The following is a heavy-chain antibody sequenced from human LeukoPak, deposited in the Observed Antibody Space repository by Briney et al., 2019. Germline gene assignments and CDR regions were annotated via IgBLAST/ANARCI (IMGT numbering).Heavy chain of an antibody. CDR1: GFKFDDHG. J-gene: IGHJ4*02. Sequence: PGRSLRLSCAVSGFKFDDHGMHWVRQAPGKGLEWVSGISWNSGSIGYADSVKGRFTISRDNAKNSPYLQMNSLRAEDTALYYCAKDKGYSSSWYLDYWGQGTLVTVSS. CDR2: ISWNSGSI. D-gene: IGHD6-13*01. CDR3: AKDKGYSSSWYLDY. V-gene: IGHV3-9*01.